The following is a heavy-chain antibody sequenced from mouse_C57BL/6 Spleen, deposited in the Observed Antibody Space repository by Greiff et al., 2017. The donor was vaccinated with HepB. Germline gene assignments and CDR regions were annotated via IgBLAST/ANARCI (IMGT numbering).Heavy chain of an antibody. V-gene: IGHV3-6*01. CDR3: ARDYDYDGFAY. D-gene: IGHD2-4*01. Sequence: DVQLVESGPGLVKPSQSLSLTCSVTGYSITSGYYWNWIRQFPGNKLEWMGYISYDGSNNYNPSLKNRISITRDTSKNQFFLKLNSVTTEDTATYYCARDYDYDGFAYWGQGTLVTVSA. J-gene: IGHJ3*01. CDR1: GYSITSGYY. CDR2: ISYDGSN.